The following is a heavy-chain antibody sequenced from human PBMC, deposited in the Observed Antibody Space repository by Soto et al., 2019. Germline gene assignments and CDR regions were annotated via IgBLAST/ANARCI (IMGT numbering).Heavy chain of an antibody. CDR3: AREWPTEGDTKIDY. J-gene: IGHJ4*02. CDR2: IIPILGIA. Sequence: QVQLVQSGAEVKKPGSSVKVSCKASGGTFSSYTISWVRQAPGQWLEWMGRIIPILGIANYAQKFQGRVTITADKSTSTAYMELSSLRSEDTAVYYCAREWPTEGDTKIDYWGQGTLVTVSS. D-gene: IGHD2-8*01. V-gene: IGHV1-69*08. CDR1: GGTFSSYT.